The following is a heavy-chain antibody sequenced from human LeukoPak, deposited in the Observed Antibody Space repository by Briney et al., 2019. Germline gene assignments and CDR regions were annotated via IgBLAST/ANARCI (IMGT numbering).Heavy chain of an antibody. CDR1: GFTFSSFG. CDR3: ARATRWFDY. J-gene: IGHJ4*02. Sequence: GGSLRLSCAASGFTFSSFGMNWVRQAPGKGLEWVSSISSGTGYIYYADSVKGRFTISRDNAKTSLYLQMNSLRAEDTATYYCARATRWFDYWGQGTLVTVSA. CDR2: ISSGTGYI. D-gene: IGHD2-2*01. V-gene: IGHV3-21*01.